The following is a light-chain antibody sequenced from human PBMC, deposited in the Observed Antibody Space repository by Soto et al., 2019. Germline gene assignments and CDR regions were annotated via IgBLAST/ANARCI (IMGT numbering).Light chain of an antibody. Sequence: DIQMTQSPSTLSAPVGERVTITCRASQSISAWLAWYQQKPGKAPKLLIYKASNVESGVPSRFSGSGSGTEFTLTISSLQPDEFATYYCQQYHSDPLTFGQGTRLEI. V-gene: IGKV1-5*03. CDR1: QSISAW. CDR3: QQYHSDPLT. CDR2: KAS. J-gene: IGKJ5*01.